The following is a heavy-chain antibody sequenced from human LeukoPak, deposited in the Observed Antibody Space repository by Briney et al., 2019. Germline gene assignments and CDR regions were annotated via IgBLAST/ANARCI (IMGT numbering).Heavy chain of an antibody. V-gene: IGHV3-20*04. CDR3: ARRLYYYDSRGYQYYFDY. Sequence: GGSLRLSCAASGFTFDDYGMSWVRQAPGKGLEGVSGINWNGGSTGYADSVKGRFTISRDNAKNSLFLQMNSLRAEDTALYYCARRLYYYDSRGYQYYFDYWGQGTLVTVSS. CDR2: INWNGGST. J-gene: IGHJ4*02. D-gene: IGHD3-22*01. CDR1: GFTFDDYG.